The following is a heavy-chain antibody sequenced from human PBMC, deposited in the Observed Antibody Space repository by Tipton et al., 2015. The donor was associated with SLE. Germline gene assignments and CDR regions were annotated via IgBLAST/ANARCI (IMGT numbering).Heavy chain of an antibody. CDR2: IYTSGST. D-gene: IGHD1-26*01. V-gene: IGHV4-4*07. CDR1: GGSISSYY. Sequence: TLSLTCTVSGGSISSYYWSWIRQPAGKGLEWIGRIYTSGSTNYNPSLKSRVTISVDTSKNQFSLKLSSVTAADTAVYYCARDRGGSYNDAFDIWGQGTMVTVSS. CDR3: ARDRGGSYNDAFDI. J-gene: IGHJ3*02.